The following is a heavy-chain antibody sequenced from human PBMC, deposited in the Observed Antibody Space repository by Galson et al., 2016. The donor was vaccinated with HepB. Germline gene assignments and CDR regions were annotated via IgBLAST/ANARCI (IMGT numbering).Heavy chain of an antibody. Sequence: SVKVSCKASGYTFIDYGISWVRQAPGQGLEWMGWISANNGKTKYAQKFQGRVTMTTDTSTSTIYMELRCLRLDDTAVYYCAREGHTMFGVALDAFDMWGQGTVVTVSS. CDR3: AREGHTMFGVALDAFDM. V-gene: IGHV1-18*01. CDR1: GYTFIDYG. CDR2: ISANNGKT. D-gene: IGHD3-3*01. J-gene: IGHJ3*02.